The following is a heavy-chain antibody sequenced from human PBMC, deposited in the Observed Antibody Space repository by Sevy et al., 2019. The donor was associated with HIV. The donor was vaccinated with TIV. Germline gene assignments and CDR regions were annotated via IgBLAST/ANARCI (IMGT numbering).Heavy chain of an antibody. CDR1: GYSITSGYY. CDR3: ARDKGGMTTPNWFDP. CDR2: VFHGGIT. V-gene: IGHV4-38-2*02. Sequence: SETLSLTCSVSGYSITSGYYWGWIRQAPGKGLEWIGSVFHGGITYYNPSLKSRVIISVDTSKNQFSLNLTSVTAADTAVYYCARDKGGMTTPNWFDPWGQGTLVTVSS. D-gene: IGHD4-17*01. J-gene: IGHJ5*02.